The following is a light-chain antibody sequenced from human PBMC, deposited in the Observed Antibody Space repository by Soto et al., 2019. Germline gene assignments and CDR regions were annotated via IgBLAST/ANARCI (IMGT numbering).Light chain of an antibody. V-gene: IGKV3-11*01. J-gene: IGKJ4*01. CDR2: DAS. CDR1: QNVNSY. Sequence: EIGVKLSPATLSLSPGERATLSCKASQNVNSYLAGYQTESGLAPRLVIYDASNRATALPPRFSGSGSGTDFTFTISSLEPEDSGVYYCQQRINWPLTFGGVSNV. CDR3: QQRINWPLT.